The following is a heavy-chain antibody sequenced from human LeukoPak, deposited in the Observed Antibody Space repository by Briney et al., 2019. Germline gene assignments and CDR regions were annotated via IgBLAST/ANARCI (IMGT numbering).Heavy chain of an antibody. CDR3: AKGKLKQQLVT. CDR2: ISGSGGST. CDR1: GFTFSSYA. J-gene: IGHJ5*02. V-gene: IGHV3-23*01. Sequence: GGSLRLSFAASGFTFSSYAMSWVRQAPGKGLEWVSAISGSGGSTYYADSVKGRFTISRDNSKNTLYLQMNSLRAEDTAVYYCAKGKLKQQLVTWGQGTLVTVSS. D-gene: IGHD6-13*01.